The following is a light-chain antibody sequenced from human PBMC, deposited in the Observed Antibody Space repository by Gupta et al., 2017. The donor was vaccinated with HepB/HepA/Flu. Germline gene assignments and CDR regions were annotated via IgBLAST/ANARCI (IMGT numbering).Light chain of an antibody. CDR3: QQYDDYSGT. Sequence: DTQMTQSPSTLSASFGDRVTISCRASQSIGSFLAWYQQIPGEPPKLIIYKASTLESGVPSRFSGSGSGTDFTLTVNNFQSDDFATYYCQQYDDYSGTFGQGTKV. CDR1: QSIGSF. V-gene: IGKV1-5*03. CDR2: KAS. J-gene: IGKJ1*01.